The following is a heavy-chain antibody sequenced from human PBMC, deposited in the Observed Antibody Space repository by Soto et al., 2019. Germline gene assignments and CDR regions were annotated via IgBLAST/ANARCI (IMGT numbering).Heavy chain of an antibody. Sequence: AESLKISCRGSGYSLSSYWIAWVRQMPGKGLEWMGIIYPGDSDTRYSPSFQGQVTISADKSISTAYLQWSSLKASDTAMYYCASQEMATKNVDAFDIWGQGKMVTVSS. CDR1: GYSLSSYW. CDR3: ASQEMATKNVDAFDI. D-gene: IGHD5-12*01. CDR2: IYPGDSDT. V-gene: IGHV5-51*01. J-gene: IGHJ3*02.